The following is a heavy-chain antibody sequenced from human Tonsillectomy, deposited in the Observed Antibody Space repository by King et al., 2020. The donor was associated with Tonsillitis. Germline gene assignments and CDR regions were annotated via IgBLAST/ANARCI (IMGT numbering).Heavy chain of an antibody. J-gene: IGHJ4*02. CDR3: ARGLGYCSSISCQYYFDY. CDR2: IYHGGAT. V-gene: IGHV4-30-2*01. Sequence: LQLQESGSGLVKPSQTPSLTCAVSGGSISTGGYSWSWIRQPPGQGLEWIGYIYHGGATHYNASLKSRVIISIDRSKNQFALKLSSVTAADTAVYYCARGLGYCSSISCQYYFDYWGQGTLVTVSS. D-gene: IGHD2-2*01. CDR1: GGSISTGGYS.